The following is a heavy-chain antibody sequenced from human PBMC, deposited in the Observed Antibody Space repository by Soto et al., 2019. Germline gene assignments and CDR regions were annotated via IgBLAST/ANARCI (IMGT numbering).Heavy chain of an antibody. V-gene: IGHV1-3*01. D-gene: IGHD3-10*01. Sequence: QVQLVQSGAEVKKPGASVKVSCKASGYSFQTYRIHWVRQAPGQRLEWMGSINAGSGNAKYSPKFQDRVTITRDTSATTAYMELSSLRSEDTAVYFCARNRLLWFEDFDPWGQGTLVTVSS. J-gene: IGHJ5*02. CDR2: INAGSGNA. CDR3: ARNRLLWFEDFDP. CDR1: GYSFQTYR.